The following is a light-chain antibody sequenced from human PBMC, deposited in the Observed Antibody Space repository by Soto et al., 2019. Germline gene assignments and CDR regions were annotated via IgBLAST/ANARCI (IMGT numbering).Light chain of an antibody. V-gene: IGKV3-15*01. Sequence: EIVMTQSPATLSVSPGDRVTLSCRASQSVNSRLAWYQQNPGQAPRLLIYGASTRATDIPARFSGSGSGTEFTLTISSLPSEDFGVYYCQQSNNWPLSFGGGTKVEIK. CDR1: QSVNSR. CDR3: QQSNNWPLS. CDR2: GAS. J-gene: IGKJ4*01.